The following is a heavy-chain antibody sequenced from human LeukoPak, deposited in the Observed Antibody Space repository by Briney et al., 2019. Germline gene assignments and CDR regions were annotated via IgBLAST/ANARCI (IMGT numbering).Heavy chain of an antibody. V-gene: IGHV4-39*07. CDR3: ARGSDYYYGMDV. J-gene: IGHJ6*02. CDR2: INHSGST. CDR1: GGSISSSTYY. Sequence: PSETLSLTCTVSGGSISSSTYYWGWIRQPPGKGLEWIGEINHSGSTNYNPSLKSRVTISVDTSKNQFSLKLSSVTAADTAVYYCARGSDYYYGMDVWGQGTTVTVSS.